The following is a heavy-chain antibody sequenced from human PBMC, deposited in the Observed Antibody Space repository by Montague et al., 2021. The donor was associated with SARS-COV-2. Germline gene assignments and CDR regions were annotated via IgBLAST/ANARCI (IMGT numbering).Heavy chain of an antibody. D-gene: IGHD5-12*01. CDR1: GASISSSRYS. J-gene: IGHJ3*02. CDR3: AREAVPWERATIPAFDI. CDR2: LFYSGTT. V-gene: IGHV4-39*02. Sequence: SETLSLTCTVSGASISSSRYSWVWIRQPPGKGLEWIGQLFYSGTTYYDLSLKSRLTISVATSKIQFALQLTSVTAADTSVYYCAREAVPWERATIPAFDIWGQGTTVTVSS.